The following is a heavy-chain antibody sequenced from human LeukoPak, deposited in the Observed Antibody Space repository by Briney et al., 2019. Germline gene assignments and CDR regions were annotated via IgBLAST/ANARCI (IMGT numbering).Heavy chain of an antibody. CDR2: ISGSDGST. J-gene: IGHJ4*02. Sequence: GGSLRLSCAASGFTFSNYAMTWVRQAPGKGLEWVSSISGSDGSTYYADSVKGRFTISRDNSKNTLYLQMNSLRAEDTAVYYCGKLGVSATVGWGQGTLVIVSS. D-gene: IGHD2-21*02. V-gene: IGHV3-23*01. CDR3: GKLGVSATVG. CDR1: GFTFSNYA.